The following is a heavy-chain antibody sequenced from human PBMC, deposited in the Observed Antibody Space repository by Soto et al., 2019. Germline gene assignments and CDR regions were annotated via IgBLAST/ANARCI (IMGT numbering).Heavy chain of an antibody. CDR2: IYYSGST. CDR1: GGSISSYY. CDR3: ARVGYYGSGSYVR. V-gene: IGHV4-59*01. Sequence: SETLSLTCTVSGGSISSYYWSWIRQPPGKGLEWIGYIYYSGSTNYNLSLKSRVTISVDTSKNQFSLKLSSVTAADTAVYYCARVGYYGSGSYVRWGQGTMVTVSS. J-gene: IGHJ3*01. D-gene: IGHD3-10*01.